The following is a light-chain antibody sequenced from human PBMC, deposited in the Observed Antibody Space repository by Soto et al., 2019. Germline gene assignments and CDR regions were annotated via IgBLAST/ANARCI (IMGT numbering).Light chain of an antibody. J-gene: IGLJ2*01. Sequence: QSALTQPPSASGSPGQSVSVSCTGTSSDVGSYNYVSWYQQHPGKAPKLIIYEVNQRTSGVPDRFSGSKSGNTASLTVSRLQAEDEADFYCSSYACSNNLIFGGGTKLTVL. CDR3: SSYACSNNLI. CDR2: EVN. CDR1: SSDVGSYNY. V-gene: IGLV2-8*01.